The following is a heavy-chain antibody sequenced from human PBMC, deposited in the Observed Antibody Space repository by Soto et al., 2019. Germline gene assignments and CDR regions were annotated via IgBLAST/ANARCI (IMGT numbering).Heavy chain of an antibody. CDR2: IYPGDSDT. D-gene: IGHD6-25*01. CDR1: GYTFTAYW. V-gene: IGHV5-51*01. CDR3: ARGGYSGNSKDPFYI. J-gene: IGHJ3*02. Sequence: GESLKISCNGSGYTFTAYWTGWVRQMPWKGLEWMGIIYPGDSDTRYSPSFQGQVTISADKSISTAYLQWSSLKASDTAMFYCARGGYSGNSKDPFYIWGPGTMVTVSS.